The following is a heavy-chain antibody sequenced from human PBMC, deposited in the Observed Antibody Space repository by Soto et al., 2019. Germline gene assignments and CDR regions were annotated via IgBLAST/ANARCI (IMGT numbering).Heavy chain of an antibody. J-gene: IGHJ3*02. Sequence: PGESLKISCKGSGYSFSNYWIVWVRQMPGKGLEWMGIIYPGDSDTRYSPSFQGQVSISADKSISTAYLQWSSLKASDTAMYYCARLPVAGTEEGAFDIWGQGTMVTVSS. CDR3: ARLPVAGTEEGAFDI. CDR1: GYSFSNYW. D-gene: IGHD6-19*01. V-gene: IGHV5-51*01. CDR2: IYPGDSDT.